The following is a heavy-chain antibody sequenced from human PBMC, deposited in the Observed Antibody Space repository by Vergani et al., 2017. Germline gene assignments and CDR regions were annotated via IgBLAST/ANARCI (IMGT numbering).Heavy chain of an antibody. D-gene: IGHD6-13*01. CDR2: ISAYNGNT. Sequence: QVQLVQSGAEVKKPGASVKVSCQASGYTFTTYCISWVRQAPGQGLEWMGWISAYNGNTNYAQKLQGRVTMTTDTSTTTAYMELRSRISDDTAVYYCARGDTNSWYYYFDYWGEGSLVTVSS. CDR1: GYTFTTYC. CDR3: ARGDTNSWYYYFDY. V-gene: IGHV1-18*01. J-gene: IGHJ4*02.